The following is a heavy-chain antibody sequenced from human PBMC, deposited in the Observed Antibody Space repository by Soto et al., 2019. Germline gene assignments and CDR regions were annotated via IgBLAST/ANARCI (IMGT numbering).Heavy chain of an antibody. J-gene: IGHJ4*02. CDR3: ARDAQRSSSLDY. CDR1: GFTFSSYG. D-gene: IGHD6-6*01. V-gene: IGHV3-33*01. CDR2: IWYDGSNK. Sequence: AGGSLRLSCAASGFTFSSYGMHWVRQAPGKGLEWVAVIWYDGSNKYYADSVKGRFTISRDNSKNTLYLQMNSLRAEDTAVYYCARDAQRSSSLDYWGQGTLVTVSS.